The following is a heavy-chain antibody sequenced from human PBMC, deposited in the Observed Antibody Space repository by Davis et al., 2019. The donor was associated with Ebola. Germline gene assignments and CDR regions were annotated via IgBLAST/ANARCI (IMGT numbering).Heavy chain of an antibody. CDR1: GFTFSTYW. J-gene: IGHJ4*02. V-gene: IGHV3-7*01. CDR2: IKTDGSEE. CDR3: ARGGSRDIVLMVYRPFDY. Sequence: GESLKISCATSGFTFSTYWMSWVRQAPGKGLEWVANIKTDGSEEHYVDSVKGRFTMSRDNAKNSLYLQLDSLRDDDTAVYYCARGGSRDIVLMVYRPFDYWGQGTLVTVSS. D-gene: IGHD2-8*01.